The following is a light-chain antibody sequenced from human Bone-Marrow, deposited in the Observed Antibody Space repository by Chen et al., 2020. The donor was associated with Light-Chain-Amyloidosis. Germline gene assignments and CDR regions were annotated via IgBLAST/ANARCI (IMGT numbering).Light chain of an antibody. CDR2: GTS. CDR3: QQYGSSPWT. Sequence: EIVLTQSPGTLSLSPGERATLSCRASQIISSSYLAWYQQKPGQAPRLLIYGTSSRATGIPDRFSGSGSWTEFTLTISRLEPEDFAVYYCQQYGSSPWTFGQGTKVEIK. V-gene: IGKV3-20*01. J-gene: IGKJ1*01. CDR1: QIISSSY.